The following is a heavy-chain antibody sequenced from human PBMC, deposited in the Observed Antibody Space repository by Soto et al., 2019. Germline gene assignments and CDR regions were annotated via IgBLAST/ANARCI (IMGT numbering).Heavy chain of an antibody. CDR1: GFTFSDYG. Sequence: PGGSLRLSCAASGFTFSDYGMHWVRQAPGKGLEWVAVIWYDGSNKYYADSVRGRFTLSRDNSKNTLYLQMNGLRAEDTAVFYCARDPPHGSGTYLDYWGQGTVVTVSS. J-gene: IGHJ4*02. CDR3: ARDPPHGSGTYLDY. CDR2: IWYDGSNK. V-gene: IGHV3-33*01. D-gene: IGHD3-10*01.